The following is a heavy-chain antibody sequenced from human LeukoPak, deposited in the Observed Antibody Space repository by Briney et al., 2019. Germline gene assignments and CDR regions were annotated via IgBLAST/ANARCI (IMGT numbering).Heavy chain of an antibody. D-gene: IGHD2-15*01. Sequence: ASVKVSCKASGYTFTSYGISWVRQAPGQGLEWMGWISAYNGNTNYAQKLQGRVTMTTDTSTSTAYMELRSLRSDDTAVYYCARVSMDIVVVVAATGFDYWGQGTLVTVSS. CDR3: ARVSMDIVVVVAATGFDY. V-gene: IGHV1-18*01. CDR2: ISAYNGNT. CDR1: GYTFTSYG. J-gene: IGHJ4*02.